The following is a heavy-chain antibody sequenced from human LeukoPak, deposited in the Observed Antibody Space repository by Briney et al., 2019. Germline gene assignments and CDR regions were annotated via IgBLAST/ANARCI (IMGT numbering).Heavy chain of an antibody. CDR3: ARRVPDYYGSGQFDY. CDR1: GLTFSSYW. D-gene: IGHD3-10*01. J-gene: IGHJ4*02. V-gene: IGHV3-7*01. CDR2: IKQDGSEK. Sequence: PGGSLRLSCAASGLTFSSYWMSWVRQAPGKGLEWVANIKQDGSEKYYVDSVKGRFTISRDNAKNSLYLQMNSLRAEDTAVYYCARRVPDYYGSGQFDYWGQGTLVTVSS.